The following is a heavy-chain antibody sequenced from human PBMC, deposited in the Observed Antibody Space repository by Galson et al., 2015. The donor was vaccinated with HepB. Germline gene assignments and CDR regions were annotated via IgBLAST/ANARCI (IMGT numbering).Heavy chain of an antibody. CDR3: ARGRDAVVVTATPARYSYWYMDV. J-gene: IGHJ6*03. Sequence: SVKVSCKASGYTFRSYAVNWVRQAPGQGLEWMGWINTNTGSPTYAQGFTGRFVFSLDTSVSTAYLQISSLKAEDTAVYYCARGRDAVVVTATPARYSYWYMDVWGKGTTVTVSS. CDR2: INTNTGSP. V-gene: IGHV7-4-1*02. CDR1: GYTFRSYA. D-gene: IGHD2-15*01.